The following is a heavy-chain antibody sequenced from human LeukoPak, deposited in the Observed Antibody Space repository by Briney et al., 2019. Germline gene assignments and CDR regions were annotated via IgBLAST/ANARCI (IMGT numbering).Heavy chain of an antibody. V-gene: IGHV4-34*01. CDR1: GGSFSGYY. CDR3: ARCSSSITMVRGVIGNWFDP. CDR2: INHSGST. Sequence: SETLSLTCAVYGGSFSGYYWSWIRQPPGKGLEWIGEINHSGSTYHNPSLKSRVTISVDTSKNQFSLKLSSVTAADTAVYYCARCSSSITMVRGVIGNWFDPWGQGTLVTVSS. D-gene: IGHD3-10*01. J-gene: IGHJ5*02.